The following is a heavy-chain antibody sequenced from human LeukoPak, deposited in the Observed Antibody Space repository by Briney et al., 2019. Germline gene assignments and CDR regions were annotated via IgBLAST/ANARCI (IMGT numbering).Heavy chain of an antibody. D-gene: IGHD2-15*01. CDR1: GFTFSSYD. Sequence: GSSLRLSCAASGFTFSSYDIHWVRQAPGKGLEWVAVIWYDGSNKYFADSVKGRFTISRDNSKNTLYLQMNSLRAEDTAVYYCAKGGTISPYYFDYWGQGTLVTVSS. CDR3: AKGGTISPYYFDY. CDR2: IWYDGSNK. V-gene: IGHV3-33*06. J-gene: IGHJ4*02.